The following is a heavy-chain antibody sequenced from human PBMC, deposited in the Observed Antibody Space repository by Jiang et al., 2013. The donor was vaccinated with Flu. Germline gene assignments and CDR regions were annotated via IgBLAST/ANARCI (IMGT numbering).Heavy chain of an antibody. D-gene: IGHD6-19*01. CDR1: GDSVSSNSAA. CDR2: TYYRSKWYN. Sequence: QTLSLTCAISGDSVSSNSAAWNWIRQSPSRGLEWLGRTYYRSKWYNDYAVSVKSRITINPDTSKNQFSLQLNSVTPEDTAVYYCARGKIYSSGWYFNWFDPWGQGTLVTV. CDR3: ARGKIYSSGWYFNWFDP. V-gene: IGHV6-1*01. J-gene: IGHJ5*02.